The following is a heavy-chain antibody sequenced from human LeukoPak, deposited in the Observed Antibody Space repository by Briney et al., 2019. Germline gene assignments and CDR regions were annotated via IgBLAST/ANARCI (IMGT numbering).Heavy chain of an antibody. CDR2: IWYDGSNK. V-gene: IGHV3-33*01. CDR3: AREGGWFGYSYHHYYYYGMDV. Sequence: PGGSLRLSCAASGFTFSSYGMHWVRQAPGKGLEWVAVIWYDGSNKYYADSVKGRFTISRDNSKNTLYLQMNSLRAEDTAVYYCAREGGWFGYSYHHYYYYGMDVWGQGTTVTVSS. J-gene: IGHJ6*02. D-gene: IGHD5-18*01. CDR1: GFTFSSYG.